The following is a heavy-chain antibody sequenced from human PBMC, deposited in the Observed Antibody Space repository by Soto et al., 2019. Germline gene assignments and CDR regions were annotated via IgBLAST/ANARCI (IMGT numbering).Heavy chain of an antibody. CDR3: ATERLHCSGCSCYYYDAFDI. V-gene: IGHV1-24*01. Sequence: QVPLVQSGAEVKKPGASVKVSCKVSGYTLTELSMHWVRQAPGKGLEWMGGFDPEDGETIYAQKFQGRVTMTEDTSTDTAYMELSSLRSEDTAVYYCATERLHCSGCSCYYYDAFDIWGQGTMVTVSS. CDR2: FDPEDGET. D-gene: IGHD2-15*01. J-gene: IGHJ3*02. CDR1: GYTLTELS.